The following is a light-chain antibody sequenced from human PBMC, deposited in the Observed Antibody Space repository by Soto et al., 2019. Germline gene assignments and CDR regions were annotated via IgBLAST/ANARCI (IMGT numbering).Light chain of an antibody. CDR3: AAWDSGLSAVV. CDR2: VTD. CDR1: TSNIGNNY. V-gene: IGLV1-51*01. Sequence: QSVLTQPPSVSAAPGQKVAISCSGSTSNIGNNYVSWYQQLPEKAPKLLIYVTDKRPSGIPDRFSGSKSGTSATLGITGLQTGDEAEYYCAAWDSGLSAVVFGGGTKLTVL. J-gene: IGLJ3*02.